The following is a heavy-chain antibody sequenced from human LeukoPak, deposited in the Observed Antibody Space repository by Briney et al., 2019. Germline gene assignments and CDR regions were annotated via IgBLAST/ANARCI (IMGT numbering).Heavy chain of an antibody. CDR1: GGSISSYY. V-gene: IGHV4-59*01. CDR2: IYYSGST. CDR3: ATAVVRDHFDY. J-gene: IGHJ4*02. Sequence: SETLSLTCTVSGGSISSYYWSWIRQPPGKGLEWIGYIYYSGSTNYNPSLKSRVTISVDTSKNQFSLKLSSVTAADTAVYYCATAVVRDHFDYWGQGTLVTVSS. D-gene: IGHD4-23*01.